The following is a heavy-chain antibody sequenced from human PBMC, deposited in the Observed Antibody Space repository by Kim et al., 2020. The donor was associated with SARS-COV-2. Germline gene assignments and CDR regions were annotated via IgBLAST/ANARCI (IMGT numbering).Heavy chain of an antibody. CDR1: GFTFSGSG. J-gene: IGHJ4*02. V-gene: IGHV3-73*01. Sequence: GGSLRLSCAASGFTFSGSGIHWVRQASGKGLVWVGFIRNKANNYATSYAASVKGRFTISRDDSKNTAYLQMDSLKTEDTAVYYCTRHLRSSGGYGSDYWGQGTLVTVSS. CDR2: IRNKANNYAT. CDR3: TRHLRSSGGYGSDY. D-gene: IGHD5-12*01.